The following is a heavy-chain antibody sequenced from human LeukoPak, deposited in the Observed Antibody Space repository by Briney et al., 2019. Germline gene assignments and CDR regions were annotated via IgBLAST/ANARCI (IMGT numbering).Heavy chain of an antibody. CDR2: INPNSGGT. Sequence: GASVKVSCKASVYTFTGYYMHWVRQAPGQGLEWMGWINPNSGGTNYAQKFQGRVTMTRDTSISTAYMELSRLRSDDTAVYYCARDNQRDYYGSGSYDYWGQGTLVTVSS. J-gene: IGHJ4*02. CDR1: VYTFTGYY. V-gene: IGHV1-2*02. D-gene: IGHD3-10*01. CDR3: ARDNQRDYYGSGSYDY.